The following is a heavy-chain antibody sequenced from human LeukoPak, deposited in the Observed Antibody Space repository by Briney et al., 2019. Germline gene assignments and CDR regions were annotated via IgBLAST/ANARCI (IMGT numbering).Heavy chain of an antibody. CDR2: INWNGGST. Sequence: LGGSLRLSCAASGFAFDDYGMSWVRQAPGKGLEWVSGINWNGGSTGYADSVKGRFTISRDNAKNSLYLQMNSLRAEDTALYHCARNYGDYDYWFDPWGQGTLVTVSS. D-gene: IGHD4-17*01. CDR3: ARNYGDYDYWFDP. V-gene: IGHV3-20*01. J-gene: IGHJ5*02. CDR1: GFAFDDYG.